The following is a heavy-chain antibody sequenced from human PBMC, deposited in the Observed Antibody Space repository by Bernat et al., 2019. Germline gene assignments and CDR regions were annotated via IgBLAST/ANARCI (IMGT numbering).Heavy chain of an antibody. CDR3: ARGSVGSSWFAYYYYMDV. CDR1: GLTFSGYS. J-gene: IGHJ6*03. Sequence: EVQLVESGGGLVKPGGSLRLSCAASGLTFSGYSMNWVRQAPGKGLEWVSSISSSSSYIYYADSVKGRFAISRDNAKNSLYLQMNSLRAEDTAVYYCARGSVGSSWFAYYYYMDVWGKGTTVTVSS. V-gene: IGHV3-21*01. CDR2: ISSSSSYI. D-gene: IGHD6-6*01.